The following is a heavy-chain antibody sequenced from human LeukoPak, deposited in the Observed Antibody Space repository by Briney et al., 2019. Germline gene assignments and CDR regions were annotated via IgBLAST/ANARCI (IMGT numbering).Heavy chain of an antibody. J-gene: IGHJ4*02. CDR1: GFTFSSYS. D-gene: IGHD3-9*01. CDR2: ISSSSSYI. V-gene: IGHV3-21*01. Sequence: PGGPLRLSCAASGFTFSSYSMNWVRQAPGKGLEWVSSISSSSSYIYYADSVKGRFTISRDNAKNSLYLQMNSLRAEDTAVYYCARSLYYDILTGYSAFDYWGQGTLVTVSS. CDR3: ARSLYYDILTGYSAFDY.